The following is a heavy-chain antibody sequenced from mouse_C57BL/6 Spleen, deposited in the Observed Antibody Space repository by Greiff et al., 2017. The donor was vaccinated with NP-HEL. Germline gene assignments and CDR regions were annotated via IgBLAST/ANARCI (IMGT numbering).Heavy chain of an antibody. J-gene: IGHJ2*01. D-gene: IGHD2-4*01. CDR2: IYHGDGDT. CDR3: ARWGEYDVDYVDY. Sequence: LQQSGAELVKPGASAQISCNASGYAFRSYWMNRVKQRPGKGLEWIGQIYHGDGDTNYNGQFKGKATLTADKSSSTAYMQLSSLASEDAAVYVCARWGEYDVDYVDYWGQGTTRTVSS. CDR1: GYAFRSYW. V-gene: IGHV1-80*01.